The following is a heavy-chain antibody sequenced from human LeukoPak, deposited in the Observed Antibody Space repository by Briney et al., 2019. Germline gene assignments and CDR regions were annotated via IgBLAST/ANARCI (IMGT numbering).Heavy chain of an antibody. V-gene: IGHV4-31*03. D-gene: IGHD6-19*01. Sequence: PSQTLSLTCTVSGGSISSGGYYWSWLRQHPGKGLEWIGYIYYSGSTYYNPSLKSRVTISVDTSKNQFSLKLSSVTAADTAVYYCARDRAVAGKDYYYYYGMDVWGQGTTVTVSS. CDR3: ARDRAVAGKDYYYYYGMDV. J-gene: IGHJ6*02. CDR2: IYYSGST. CDR1: GGSISSGGYY.